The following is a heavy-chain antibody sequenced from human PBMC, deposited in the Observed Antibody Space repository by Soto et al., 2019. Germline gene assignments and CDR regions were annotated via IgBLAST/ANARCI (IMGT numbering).Heavy chain of an antibody. CDR2: IYYSGST. Sequence: SETLSLTCTVSGGSISSSSYYWGWIRQPPGKGLEWIGSIYYSGSTYYNPSLKSRVTISVDTSKNQFSLKLSSVTAADTAVYYCGGRSCSGGSCPADAFDIWGQGTMVTVSS. J-gene: IGHJ3*02. CDR1: GGSISSSSYY. D-gene: IGHD2-15*01. CDR3: GGRSCSGGSCPADAFDI. V-gene: IGHV4-39*01.